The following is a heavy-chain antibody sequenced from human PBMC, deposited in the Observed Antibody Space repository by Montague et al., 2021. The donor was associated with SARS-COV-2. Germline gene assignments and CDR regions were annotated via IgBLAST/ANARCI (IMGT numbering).Heavy chain of an antibody. CDR2: INHSGSS. CDR3: ARGKVTIFGVLIMLPAAGAVDV. J-gene: IGHJ3*01. CDR1: GGSFTGYY. D-gene: IGHD3-3*01. Sequence: SETLSLTCAVYGGSFTGYYWTRTRQPPGKGLEWIGEINHSGSSNYNPSLESRVTMSVDTSKNQFSLRLNSVSAADTAVYYCARGKVTIFGVLIMLPAAGAVDVWGQGTTVTVSP. V-gene: IGHV4-34*01.